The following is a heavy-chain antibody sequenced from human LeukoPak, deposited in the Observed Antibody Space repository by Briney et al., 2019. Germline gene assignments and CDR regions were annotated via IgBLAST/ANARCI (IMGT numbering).Heavy chain of an antibody. CDR2: INWNGGSI. J-gene: IGHJ4*02. CDR3: ARADKDGYGFFGFDY. CDR1: GFTFSSYK. Sequence: PGGSLRLSCAASGFTFSSYKMNWVRQAPGKGLEWVSGINWNGGSIGYADSVKGRFTISRDNAKNSLYLQINSLRAEDTALYYCARADKDGYGFFGFDYWGQGTLVTVSS. V-gene: IGHV3-20*04. D-gene: IGHD5-18*01.